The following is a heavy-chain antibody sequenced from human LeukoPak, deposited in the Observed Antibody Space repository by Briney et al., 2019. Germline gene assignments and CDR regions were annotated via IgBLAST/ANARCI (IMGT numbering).Heavy chain of an antibody. CDR1: GGTFSSYA. CDR2: IIPIFGTA. CDR3: AIRPGGDYAPFDY. D-gene: IGHD4-17*01. Sequence: SVKVSCKASGGTFSSYAISWVRQAPGQGLEWMGGIIPIFGTANYAQKFQGRVTITTDEFTSTAYMELSSLRSEDTAVYYCAIRPGGDYAPFDYWGQGTLVTVSS. J-gene: IGHJ4*02. V-gene: IGHV1-69*05.